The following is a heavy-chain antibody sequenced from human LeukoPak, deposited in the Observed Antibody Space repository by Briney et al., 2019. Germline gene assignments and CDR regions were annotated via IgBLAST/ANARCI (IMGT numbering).Heavy chain of an antibody. CDR2: ISGPAGSW. D-gene: IGHD5/OR15-5a*01. J-gene: IGHJ4*02. CDR1: GFTFSSYD. CDR3: AKKVGLVSAPLYYFDV. Sequence: GGSLRLSCAASGFTFSSYDMSWVRQAPGKGLEWVPAISGPAGSWDYADSVKGRFTISRDNSKNTLYLQMNSLRAEDTAIYYCAKKVGLVSAPLYYFDVWGQGTLVTVSS. V-gene: IGHV3-23*01.